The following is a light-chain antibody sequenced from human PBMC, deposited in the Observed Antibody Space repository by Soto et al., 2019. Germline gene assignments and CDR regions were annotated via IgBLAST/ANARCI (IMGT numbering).Light chain of an antibody. V-gene: IGLV2-8*01. CDR3: SSYAGSNPVV. CDR1: CSDVGGYNY. CDR2: EVS. Sequence: QSVLTQPPSASGSPGQSVTISCTGTCSDVGGYNYVSWYQQHPGKAPKLMIYEVSKRPSGVPDRFSGSKSGNTASLTVSGLQAEDEADYYCSSYAGSNPVVFGGGTKLTVL. J-gene: IGLJ2*01.